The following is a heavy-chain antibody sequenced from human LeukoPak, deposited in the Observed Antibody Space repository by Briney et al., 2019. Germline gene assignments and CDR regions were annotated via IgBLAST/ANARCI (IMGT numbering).Heavy chain of an antibody. D-gene: IGHD6-13*01. CDR3: ASGRQLGY. CDR2: IKGDGSEK. J-gene: IGHJ4*02. CDR1: GFTFSNYW. Sequence: GGSLRLSCAASGFTFSNYWMSWVRQAPGKGLEWVANIKGDGSEKYYVDSVKGRFTISRDNARNSLYLQMNSLRAEDTAVYYCASGRQLGYWGQGTLVTVSS. V-gene: IGHV3-7*01.